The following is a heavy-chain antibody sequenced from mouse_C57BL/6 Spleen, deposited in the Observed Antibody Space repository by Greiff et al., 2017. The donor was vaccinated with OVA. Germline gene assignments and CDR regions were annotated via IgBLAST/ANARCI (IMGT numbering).Heavy chain of an antibody. J-gene: IGHJ4*01. V-gene: IGHV14-4*01. CDR2: IDPENGDT. Sequence: SGAELVRPGASVKLSCTASGFNIKDDYMHWVKQRPEQGLEWIGWIDPENGDTEYASKFQGKATITADTSSNTAYLQLSSLTSEDSAVYYCTITTVVATVDYWGQGTSVTVSS. CDR1: GFNIKDDY. D-gene: IGHD1-1*01. CDR3: TITTVVATVDY.